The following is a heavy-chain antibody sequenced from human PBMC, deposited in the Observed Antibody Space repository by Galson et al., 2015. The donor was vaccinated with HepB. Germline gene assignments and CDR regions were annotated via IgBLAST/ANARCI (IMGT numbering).Heavy chain of an antibody. J-gene: IGHJ4*02. Sequence: SLRLSCAVSGLPLSNSAMSWVRRAPGKGLEWISGISGHGTHAFYADSVKGRFTISRDNSRNTLFLQLSRLTAEDTAVYYCVKDHEGGYHAFDYWGQGAPVTVSS. CDR1: GLPLSNSA. V-gene: IGHV3-23*01. CDR2: ISGHGTHA. CDR3: VKDHEGGYHAFDY. D-gene: IGHD3-22*01.